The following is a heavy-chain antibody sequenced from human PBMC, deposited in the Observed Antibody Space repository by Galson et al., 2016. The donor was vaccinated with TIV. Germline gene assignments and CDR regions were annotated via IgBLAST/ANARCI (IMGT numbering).Heavy chain of an antibody. CDR1: SDSIINYY. CDR3: ARDLGLGAFDI. D-gene: IGHD7-27*01. J-gene: IGHJ3*02. CDR2: ISDSGRS. V-gene: IGHV4-59*01. Sequence: LYLTCTVSSDSIINYYLSWIRQPPGKGLEWIGYISDSGRSNENPSLKSRVAISVDTSKKQISLKLKSVTAADTAMYYCARDLGLGAFDIWGQGTMVTVSS.